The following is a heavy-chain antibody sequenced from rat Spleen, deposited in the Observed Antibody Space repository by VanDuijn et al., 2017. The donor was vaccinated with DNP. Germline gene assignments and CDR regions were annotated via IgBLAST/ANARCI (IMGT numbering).Heavy chain of an antibody. J-gene: IGHJ4*01. Sequence: QVQLKESGPGLVQPSQILSLTCSVSGFSLTNYGVTWVRQPPGKGLEWMGVMWSDGDTSYNSALKSRLSISRDTSKSQLFLKMNSLQTEDTATYYCARDPYYYSGDDYALDAWGQGTSVTVSS. D-gene: IGHD1-1*01. CDR2: MWSDGDT. V-gene: IGHV2-32*01. CDR1: GFSLTNYG. CDR3: ARDPYYYSGDDYALDA.